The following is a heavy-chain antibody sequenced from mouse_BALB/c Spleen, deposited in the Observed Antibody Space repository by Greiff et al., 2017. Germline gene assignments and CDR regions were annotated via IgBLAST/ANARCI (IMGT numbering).Heavy chain of an antibody. CDR3: ARDGNYRYFDV. V-gene: IGHV14-3*02. Sequence: EVMLVESGAELVKPGASVKLSCTASGFNIKDTYMHWVKQRPEQGLEWIGRIDPANGNTKYDPKFQGKATITADTSSNTAYLQLSSLTSEDTAVYYCARDGNYRYFDVWGAGTTVTVSA. CDR1: GFNIKDTY. J-gene: IGHJ1*01. CDR2: IDPANGNT. D-gene: IGHD2-1*01.